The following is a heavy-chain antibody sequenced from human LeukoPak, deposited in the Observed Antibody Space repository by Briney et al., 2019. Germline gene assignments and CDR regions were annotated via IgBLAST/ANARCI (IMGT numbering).Heavy chain of an antibody. V-gene: IGHV3-53*01. J-gene: IGHJ4*02. CDR3: ARYYDSSGYCRWDY. Sequence: GGSLRLSCAASGFTVSSNYMTWVRQAPGKGLEWVSVIYSGGSTYYADSVKGRFTISRDNSKNTLFLQMNSLRAEDTAVYYCARYYDSSGYCRWDYWGQGTLVTVSS. D-gene: IGHD3-22*01. CDR1: GFTVSSNY. CDR2: IYSGGST.